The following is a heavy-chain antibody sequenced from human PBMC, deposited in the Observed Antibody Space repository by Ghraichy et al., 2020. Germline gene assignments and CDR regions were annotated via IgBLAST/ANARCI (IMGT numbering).Heavy chain of an antibody. CDR3: ARAGYFSPSFYY. J-gene: IGHJ4*02. Sequence: SETLSLTCAVYGGSFSGYYWSWIRQPPGKGLEWIGYIYYSGSTNYNPSLKSRVTISVDTSKNQFSLKLSSVTAADTAVYYCARAGYFSPSFYYWGQETLVTVSS. V-gene: IGHV4-59*08. D-gene: IGHD2-2*03. CDR2: IYYSGST. CDR1: GGSFSGYY.